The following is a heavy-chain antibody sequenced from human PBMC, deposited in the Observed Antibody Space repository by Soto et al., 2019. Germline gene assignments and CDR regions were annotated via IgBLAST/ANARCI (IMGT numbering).Heavy chain of an antibody. J-gene: IGHJ6*02. Sequence: GGSLRLSXAASGFTFSSYEMNWVRQAPGKGLEWVSYISSSGSTIYYADSVKGRFTISRDNAKNSLYLQMNSLRAEDTAVYYCARDGVEKYQLLRAVYYYYGMDVWGQGTTVTVSS. CDR2: ISSSGSTI. CDR3: ARDGVEKYQLLRAVYYYYGMDV. CDR1: GFTFSSYE. D-gene: IGHD2-2*01. V-gene: IGHV3-48*03.